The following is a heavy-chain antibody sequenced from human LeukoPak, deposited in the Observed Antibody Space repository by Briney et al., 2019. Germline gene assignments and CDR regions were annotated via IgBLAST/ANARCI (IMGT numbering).Heavy chain of an antibody. D-gene: IGHD6-13*01. CDR2: IIPIFGTA. J-gene: IGHJ4*02. CDR1: GGTFSSYA. CDR3: ARGPIAAAGYFDY. V-gene: IGHV1-69*05. Sequence: GASVKVSCKASGGTFSSYAISWVRQAPGQGPEWVGGIIPIFGTANYAQKFQARVTITTDESTSTAYMELSSLRSEDTAVYYCARGPIAAAGYFDYWGQGTLVTVSS.